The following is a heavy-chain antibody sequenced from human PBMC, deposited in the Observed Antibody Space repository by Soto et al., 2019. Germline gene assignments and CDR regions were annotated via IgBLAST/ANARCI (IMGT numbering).Heavy chain of an antibody. CDR1: GLTVSNNY. D-gene: IGHD3-10*01. CDR3: VRPLPSGQNYGMDV. Sequence: EVQLVESGGGLIQPGGSLKLSCAASGLTVSNNYMSWVRQAPGKGLEWVSVIYNDGKTYYADSVKSRFTISRDTSKNTLHLQMDSLRDEDTAVYYCVRPLPSGQNYGMDVWGQGTTVTVSS. CDR2: IYNDGKT. V-gene: IGHV3-53*01. J-gene: IGHJ6*02.